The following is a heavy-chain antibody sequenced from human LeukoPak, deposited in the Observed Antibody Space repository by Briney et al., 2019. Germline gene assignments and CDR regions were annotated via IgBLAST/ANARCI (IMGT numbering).Heavy chain of an antibody. CDR2: ISSSSSTI. V-gene: IGHV3-48*01. Sequence: GGSLRLSCAASGFTFSSYSMNWVRQAPGKGLEWVSYISSSSSTIYYADSVKGRFTISRDNAKNSLYLQMNSLIAEDTAVYYCTRDRGTSDWGQRTLVTVSS. CDR1: GFTFSSYS. J-gene: IGHJ4*02. CDR3: TRDRGTSD. D-gene: IGHD3-10*01.